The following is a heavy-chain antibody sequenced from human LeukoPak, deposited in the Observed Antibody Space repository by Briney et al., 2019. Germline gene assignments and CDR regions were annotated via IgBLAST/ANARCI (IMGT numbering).Heavy chain of an antibody. CDR2: ISAYNGNT. Sequence: ASVKVSCKASGYTFTSYGISWVRQAPGQGLEWMGWISAYNGNTNYAQKLQGGVTMTTDTSTSTAYMELRSLRSDDTAVYYCAREENDSSGYAWFDPWGQGTLVTVSS. V-gene: IGHV1-18*01. D-gene: IGHD3-22*01. CDR3: AREENDSSGYAWFDP. CDR1: GYTFTSYG. J-gene: IGHJ5*02.